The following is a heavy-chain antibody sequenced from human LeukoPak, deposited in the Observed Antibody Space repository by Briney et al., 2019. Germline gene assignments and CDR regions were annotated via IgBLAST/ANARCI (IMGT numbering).Heavy chain of an antibody. CDR1: GYSFASYW. V-gene: IGHV5-51*01. J-gene: IGHJ3*01. CDR2: IDPGDSET. Sequence: GESLKISCKGSGYSFASYWIGWVRQMPGKGLEWMGIIDPGDSETRCSPSFQGQVTISADKSISTAYLRWSSLKASDTAMYYCATTRYNWNDDPDAYDVWGQGTTVTVSS. D-gene: IGHD1-20*01. CDR3: ATTRYNWNDDPDAYDV.